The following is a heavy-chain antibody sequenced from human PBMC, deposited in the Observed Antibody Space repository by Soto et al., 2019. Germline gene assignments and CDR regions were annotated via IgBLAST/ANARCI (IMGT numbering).Heavy chain of an antibody. D-gene: IGHD1-7*01. Sequence: DVHLLESGGGLVQPGGSLRLSCVASGYNFGSYAMMWVRQAPEKGLEWISTIGGGGIVSYYADSVKGRFTISRDNSKNTLYLQMNSLRAEDTGVYYCAKDPRLELRGVDSWGEGTQVTVSS. V-gene: IGHV3-23*01. CDR2: IGGGGIVS. J-gene: IGHJ4*02. CDR3: AKDPRLELRGVDS. CDR1: GYNFGSYA.